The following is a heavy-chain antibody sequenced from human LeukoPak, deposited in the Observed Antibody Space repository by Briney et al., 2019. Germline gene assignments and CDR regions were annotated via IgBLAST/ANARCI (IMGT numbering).Heavy chain of an antibody. CDR2: ISWNSGSI. CDR1: GFTFDDYA. Sequence: GRSLRLSCAASGFTFDDYAMHWVRQAPGKGLEWVSGISWNSGSIGYADSVKGRFTISRDNAKNSLYLQMNSLRAEDTALYYCAKDISLAAGLSWGQGTLVTVSS. D-gene: IGHD6-19*01. V-gene: IGHV3-9*01. J-gene: IGHJ5*02. CDR3: AKDISLAAGLS.